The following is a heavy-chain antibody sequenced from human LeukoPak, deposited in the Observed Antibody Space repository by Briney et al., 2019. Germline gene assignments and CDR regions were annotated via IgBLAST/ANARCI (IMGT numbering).Heavy chain of an antibody. CDR2: INHSGSS. CDR1: GGSFSGYY. J-gene: IGHJ4*02. Sequence: PSETLSLTCAVYGGSFSGYYWSWIRQPPGKGLEWIGEINHSGSSNYNPSLKSRVTISVDTSKNEFSLKLSSVTAADTDVYYCVRQYYYDSSGWNWGQGTLVTVSS. CDR3: VRQYYYDSSGWN. D-gene: IGHD3-22*01. V-gene: IGHV4-34*01.